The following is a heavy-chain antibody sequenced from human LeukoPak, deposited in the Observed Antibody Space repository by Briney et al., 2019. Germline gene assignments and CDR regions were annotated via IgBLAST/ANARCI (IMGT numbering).Heavy chain of an antibody. Sequence: ASVKVSCKASGGTFSSYAISWVRQAPGQGLEWMGGIIPIFGTANYAQKFQGRVTITADESTSTAYMELSSLRSDDTAVYYCARVGYGSGSHPSWFDPWGQGALVTVSS. D-gene: IGHD3-10*01. J-gene: IGHJ5*02. CDR3: ARVGYGSGSHPSWFDP. CDR2: IIPIFGTA. V-gene: IGHV1-69*13. CDR1: GGTFSSYA.